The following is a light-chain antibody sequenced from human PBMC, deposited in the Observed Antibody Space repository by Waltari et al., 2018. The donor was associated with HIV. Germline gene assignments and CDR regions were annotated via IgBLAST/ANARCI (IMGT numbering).Light chain of an antibody. CDR1: SLRSYY. CDR3: NSRDSSGNPR. Sequence: SSELTQDPAVSVALGQTVRITCQGDSLRSYYASWYQQKPGQAPLLVIYGKNNRPSGIPDRFAGSSSGNTASLTITGAQAEDEADYYGNSRDSSGNPRFGGGTKLTVL. J-gene: IGLJ2*01. CDR2: GKN. V-gene: IGLV3-19*01.